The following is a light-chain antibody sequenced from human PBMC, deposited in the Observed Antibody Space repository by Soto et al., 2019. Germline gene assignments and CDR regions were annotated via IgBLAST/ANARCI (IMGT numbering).Light chain of an antibody. V-gene: IGKV4-1*01. CDR1: QSVLYSPGNRNF. J-gene: IGKJ2*01. Sequence: DIVMTQSPDSLAVSLGERATINCKSSQSVLYSPGNRNFLAWYQQKAGQPPKLIIYRASSRESGVPDRISGSVSGTEFTLTISSLQAEDLAVYYCQQYYSLPYTFGQGTKLEIK. CDR3: QQYYSLPYT. CDR2: RAS.